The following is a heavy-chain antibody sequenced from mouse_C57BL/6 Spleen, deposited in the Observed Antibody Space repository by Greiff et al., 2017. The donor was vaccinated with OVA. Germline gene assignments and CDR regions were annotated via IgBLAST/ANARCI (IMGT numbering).Heavy chain of an antibody. J-gene: IGHJ2*01. CDR2: INPNNGGT. CDR3: ARRYYGSSFVPWDY. CDR1: GYTFTDYN. V-gene: IGHV1-22*01. D-gene: IGHD1-1*01. Sequence: EVKLVESGPELVKPGASVKMSCKASGYTFTDYNMHWVKQSPGKSLEWIGYINPNNGGTSYNQKFKGQATLTVNTSSSTAYMELRSLTSEDSAVYYCARRYYGSSFVPWDYWGQGTTLTVSS.